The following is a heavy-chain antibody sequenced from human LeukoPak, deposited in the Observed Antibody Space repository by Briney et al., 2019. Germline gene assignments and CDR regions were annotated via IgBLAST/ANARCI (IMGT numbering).Heavy chain of an antibody. CDR2: IYTSGST. Sequence: PSETLSLTCTVSGGSISSGNYYWSWIRKPAGKGLEWIGRIYTSGSTNYNPSLKSRVSISVDTSKNQFSLKLSSVTAADTAVYYCARTTEAHSWRTRYYDYYMDVWGKGTTVTVSS. CDR3: ARTTEAHSWRTRYYDYYMDV. D-gene: IGHD6-13*01. CDR1: GGSISSGNYY. V-gene: IGHV4-61*02. J-gene: IGHJ6*03.